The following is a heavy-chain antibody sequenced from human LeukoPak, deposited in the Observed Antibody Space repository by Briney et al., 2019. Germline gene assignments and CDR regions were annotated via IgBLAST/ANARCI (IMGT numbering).Heavy chain of an antibody. V-gene: IGHV1-2*02. CDR1: GYTFTGYY. CDR3: ARPQGTPTRTDKIYGDYAGRAFDI. CDR2: INPNSGGT. Sequence: EASVTVSCKASGYTFTGYYMHWVRQAPGQGLEWMGWINPNSGGTNYAQKFQGRVTMTRDTSISTAYMELSRLRSDDTAVYYCARPQGTPTRTDKIYGDYAGRAFDIWGQGTMVTVSS. D-gene: IGHD4-17*01. J-gene: IGHJ3*02.